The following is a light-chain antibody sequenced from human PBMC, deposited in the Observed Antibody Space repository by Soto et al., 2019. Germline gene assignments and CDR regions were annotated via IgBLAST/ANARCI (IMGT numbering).Light chain of an antibody. CDR1: QNISSY. CDR3: QQSYSTPIT. V-gene: IGKV1-39*01. CDR2: AAS. Sequence: DIQMTQSPSYLSASVGDRVTITCRASQNISSYLNWYQQKPGKAPKLLIHAASSLQSGVPSRFSGSGSGTDFTLTISSLQPADFATYYCQQSYSTPITFGPGTKVDIK. J-gene: IGKJ3*01.